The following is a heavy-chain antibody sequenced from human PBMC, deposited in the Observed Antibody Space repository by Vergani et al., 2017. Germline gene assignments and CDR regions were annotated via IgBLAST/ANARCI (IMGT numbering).Heavy chain of an antibody. CDR2: ITYEGSNV. Sequence: QVVESGGGVVQPGRSLRLSCAGSGFPFSGSGMHWVRQAPGKGLEWVAMITYEGSNVEYADSVNGRFTVSRDNSKNTVYLEMNSLRAGDTAVYYCARRIVGVDVFYDAIDIWGQGTKVTVSS. V-gene: IGHV3-30*03. CDR1: GFPFSGSG. D-gene: IGHD1-26*01. J-gene: IGHJ3*02. CDR3: ARRIVGVDVFYDAIDI.